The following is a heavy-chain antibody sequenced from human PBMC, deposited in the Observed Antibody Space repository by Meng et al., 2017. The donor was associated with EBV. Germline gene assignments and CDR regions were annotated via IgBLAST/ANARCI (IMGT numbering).Heavy chain of an antibody. CDR3: ARGDYTNYPRWFDP. CDR2: IYYTGST. CDR1: GGSVNNESYY. Sequence: QVQLQESGPGLVKPSETLFLTCTVSGGSVNNESYYWGWIRQPPGKGLEYIGYIYYTGSTNYNSSLKSRVTISLDKSKNQFSLKLTSLTAADTAIYYCARGDYTNYPRWFDPWGQGTRGTVAS. J-gene: IGHJ5*02. V-gene: IGHV4-61*01. D-gene: IGHD4-11*01.